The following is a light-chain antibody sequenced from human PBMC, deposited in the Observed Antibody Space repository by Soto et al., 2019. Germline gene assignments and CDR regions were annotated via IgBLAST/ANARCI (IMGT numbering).Light chain of an antibody. Sequence: EIVMTQSPATLSVSPGERATLSCRASQSVTNNLAWYQQRPDQPPRLLIFGASTRATGVPARFGGSGSGTDFILTINSLQSEDFAVYYCQQYKNRPRTFGQGTKVEIK. CDR3: QQYKNRPRT. J-gene: IGKJ1*01. CDR2: GAS. CDR1: QSVTNN. V-gene: IGKV3-15*01.